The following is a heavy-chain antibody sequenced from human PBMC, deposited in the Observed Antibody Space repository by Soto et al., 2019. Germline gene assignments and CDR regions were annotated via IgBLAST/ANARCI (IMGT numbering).Heavy chain of an antibody. CDR1: GGFVSSGSYY. CDR2: MSHSGGT. D-gene: IGHD1-1*01. CDR3: ARVERGTATTVVDAFDI. Sequence: QVQLQQWGAGLLKPSETLSLTCAVYGGFVSSGSYYWSWIRQPPGKGLEWIGEMSHSGGTHFNPSPKNRVTISVDTSKNQFSLKMSSVTAADKALYYCARVERGTATTVVDAFDIWGPGTMVTVSS. J-gene: IGHJ3*02. V-gene: IGHV4-34*01.